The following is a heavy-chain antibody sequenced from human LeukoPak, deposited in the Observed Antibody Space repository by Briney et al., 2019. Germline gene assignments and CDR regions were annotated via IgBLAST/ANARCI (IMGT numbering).Heavy chain of an antibody. V-gene: IGHV1-2*02. Sequence: GASVNFDCQVYGYTLTGYYMHWVRHAPGQGLEWMGWINHNSGGTNYAQQSQGRVTMTRDTSISTAYMELNRLRSDDTAVYYCARNEFTYSGSHYGKYWGKGTLVTVSS. J-gene: IGHJ4*02. CDR1: GYTLTGYY. CDR3: ARNEFTYSGSHYGKY. CDR2: INHNSGGT. D-gene: IGHD1-26*01.